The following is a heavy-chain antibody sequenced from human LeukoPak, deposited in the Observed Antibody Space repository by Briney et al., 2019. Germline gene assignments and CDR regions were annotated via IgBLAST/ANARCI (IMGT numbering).Heavy chain of an antibody. J-gene: IGHJ3*02. CDR1: GFTFSSYA. CDR3: AKDHPYSGSYWGHDAFEI. V-gene: IGHV3-23*01. CDR2: ISGSGGGT. Sequence: GGSLRLSCAASGFTFSSYAMSWVRQAPGKGLEWVSAISGSGGGTYYADSVKGRFTISRDNSKNTLYLQVNSLRAEDTAVYYCAKDHPYSGSYWGHDAFEIWGQGTMVTVSS. D-gene: IGHD1-26*01.